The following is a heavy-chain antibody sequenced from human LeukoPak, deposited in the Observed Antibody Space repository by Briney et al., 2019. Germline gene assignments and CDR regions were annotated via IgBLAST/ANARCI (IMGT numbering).Heavy chain of an antibody. CDR2: ISYGGAT. J-gene: IGHJ4*02. Sequence: PSETLSLTCSVSNGSISTYYWSWIRQSPGKGLEWIGYISYGGATTYNPSLKRRVTISVDSPKNHFSLRLTSLTAAHTALYYCARHGGTLDYFDSWGPGSLVTVSS. CDR3: ARHGGTLDYFDS. D-gene: IGHD1-26*01. CDR1: NGSISTYY. V-gene: IGHV4-59*08.